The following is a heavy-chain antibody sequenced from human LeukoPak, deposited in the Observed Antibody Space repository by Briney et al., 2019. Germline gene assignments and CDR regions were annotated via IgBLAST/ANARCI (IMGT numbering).Heavy chain of an antibody. CDR3: AKGPDYYDSSGYFDY. Sequence: PGGSLRLSCAASGFTFSSYGMHWVRQAPGKGLEWVAVISYDGSNKYYADSVKGRFTISRDNSKNTLYLQMNSLRAEDTAVYYCAKGPDYYDSSGYFDYWGQGTLVTVSS. CDR1: GFTFSSYG. CDR2: ISYDGSNK. V-gene: IGHV3-30*18. J-gene: IGHJ4*02. D-gene: IGHD3-22*01.